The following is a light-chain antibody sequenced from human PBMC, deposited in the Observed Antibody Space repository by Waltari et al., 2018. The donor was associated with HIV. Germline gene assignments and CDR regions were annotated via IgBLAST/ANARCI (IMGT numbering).Light chain of an antibody. CDR3: ETWDSSLRAAL. CDR2: KDG. J-gene: IGLJ2*01. CDR1: SSNVGNNC. V-gene: IGLV1-51*02. Sequence: HSVLTQPPSVSAAPGPKGDITCSGRSSNVGNNCVSWYQQLPGKAPKFVIYKDGNRPSGIPDRFSGSRSGTSATLIITGLQTGDEADYYCETWDSSLRAALFGGGTKLTVL.